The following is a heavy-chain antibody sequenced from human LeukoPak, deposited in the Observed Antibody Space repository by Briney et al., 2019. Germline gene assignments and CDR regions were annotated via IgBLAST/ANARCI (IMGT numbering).Heavy chain of an antibody. D-gene: IGHD3-22*01. Sequence: GGSLRLSCAASGFIFSNYGMHWVRQAPGKGLEWVAFMRSDGSDKHYADSVKGRFTISRDNSKNTLYLQMNSLRAKDTAVYYCTKHDSGSYYWGQGALVTVSS. CDR3: TKHDSGSYY. V-gene: IGHV3-30*02. J-gene: IGHJ4*02. CDR2: MRSDGSDK. CDR1: GFIFSNYG.